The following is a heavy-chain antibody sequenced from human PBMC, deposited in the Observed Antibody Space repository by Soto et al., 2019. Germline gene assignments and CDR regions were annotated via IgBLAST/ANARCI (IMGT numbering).Heavy chain of an antibody. V-gene: IGHV4-59*01. CDR3: ARDIGSYGDQNWFDP. CDR2: IYYSGST. J-gene: IGHJ5*02. Sequence: QVQLQESGPGLVKPSETLSLTCTVSGGSISSYYWSWIRQPPGKGLEWIGYIYYSGSTNYNPSLRSRVTISVDTSKNQFSLKLSSVTAADTAGYYCARDIGSYGDQNWFDPWGQGTLVTVSS. CDR1: GGSISSYY. D-gene: IGHD4-17*01.